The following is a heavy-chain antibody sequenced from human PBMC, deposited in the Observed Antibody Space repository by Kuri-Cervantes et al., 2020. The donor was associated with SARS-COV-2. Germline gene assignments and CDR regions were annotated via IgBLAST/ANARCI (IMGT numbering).Heavy chain of an antibody. D-gene: IGHD1-26*01. Sequence: SETLSLTCTVSGGSISSHYWSRIRQPPGKGLEWIGYIYYSGSTNYNPSLKSRVTISVDTSKNQFSLKLSSVTAADTAVYYCARGGWELRYYYYYMDVWGKGTTVTVSS. CDR3: ARGGWELRYYYYYMDV. J-gene: IGHJ6*03. CDR1: GGSISSHY. V-gene: IGHV4-59*11. CDR2: IYYSGST.